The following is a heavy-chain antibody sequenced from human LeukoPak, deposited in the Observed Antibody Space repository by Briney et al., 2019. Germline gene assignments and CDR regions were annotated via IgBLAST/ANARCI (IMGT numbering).Heavy chain of an antibody. Sequence: GGSLRLSCAASGFFFRSCWMQWLRQAPGKELVWGSRINKDGSLTAYADSVKGRFTISRDNAKNTLYLQMNSLRAEDTAVYYCVRVGEDYGDRWDFWGQGTLVTVSS. CDR3: VRVGEDYGDRWDF. J-gene: IGHJ4*02. CDR1: GFFFRSCW. D-gene: IGHD4-17*01. CDR2: INKDGSLT. V-gene: IGHV3-74*01.